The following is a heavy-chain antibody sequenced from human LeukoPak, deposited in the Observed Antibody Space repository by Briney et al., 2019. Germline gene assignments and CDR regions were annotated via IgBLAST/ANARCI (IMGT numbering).Heavy chain of an antibody. CDR1: GYTFTGYY. J-gene: IGHJ4*02. CDR3: ASLGYSYGYDYFDY. V-gene: IGHV1-2*06. Sequence: GASVKVSCKASGYTFTGYYMHWVRQAPGQGLEWMGRINPNSGGTNYAQKFQGRVTMTRDTSNSTAYMELSRLRSDDTAVYYCASLGYSYGYDYFDYWGQGTLVTVSS. CDR2: INPNSGGT. D-gene: IGHD5-18*01.